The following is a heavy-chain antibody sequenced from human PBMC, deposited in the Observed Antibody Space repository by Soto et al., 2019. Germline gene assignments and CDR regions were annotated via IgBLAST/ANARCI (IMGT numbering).Heavy chain of an antibody. CDR2: ISYDGSNK. V-gene: IGHV3-30*18. D-gene: IGHD4-4*01. Sequence: VGSLRLSCAASGFTFSSYGMHWVRQAPGKGLEWVAVISYDGSNKYYADSVKGRFTISRDNSKNTLYLQMNSLRAEDTAVYYCAKDGYHDYSNNYFDYWGQGTLVTVSS. CDR3: AKDGYHDYSNNYFDY. J-gene: IGHJ4*02. CDR1: GFTFSSYG.